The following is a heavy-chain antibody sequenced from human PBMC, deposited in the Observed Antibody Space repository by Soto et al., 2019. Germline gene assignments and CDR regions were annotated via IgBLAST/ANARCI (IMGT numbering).Heavy chain of an antibody. V-gene: IGHV1-18*01. CDR2: ISAHNGNT. D-gene: IGHD1-26*01. CDR3: ASGRYGDY. J-gene: IGHJ4*02. CDR1: GYTFTSYG. Sequence: QVHLVQSGAEVKKPGASVKVSCKCSGYTFTSYGITWVRQAPGQGLEWMGWISAHNGNTDYAQKLQGRVTVTRDTSTSTAYMELRSLRSDDTAVYYCASGRYGDYWGQGALVTVSS.